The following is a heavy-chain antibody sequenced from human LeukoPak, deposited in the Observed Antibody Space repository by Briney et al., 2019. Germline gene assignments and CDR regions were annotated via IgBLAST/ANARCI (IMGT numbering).Heavy chain of an antibody. CDR2: IYTSGST. Sequence: SETLSLTCTVSGGSISSGDYYWSWIRQPPGKGLEWIGRIYTSGSTNYNPSLKSRVTISVDTSKNQFSLKLSSVTAADTAVYYCARGVVYYYYMDVWGKGTTVTVSS. CDR3: ARGVVYYYYMDV. V-gene: IGHV4-61*02. CDR1: GGSISSGDYY. J-gene: IGHJ6*03.